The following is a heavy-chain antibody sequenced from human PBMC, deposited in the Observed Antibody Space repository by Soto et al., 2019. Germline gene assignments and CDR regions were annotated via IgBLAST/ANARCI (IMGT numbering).Heavy chain of an antibody. J-gene: IGHJ6*02. D-gene: IGHD3-16*01. V-gene: IGHV1-18*01. CDR2: INTYNGNT. CDR1: GYTFTRYG. Sequence: QVQLVQSGAEVKNPGASVKDSCKASGYTFTRYGIGWARQAPGQGLEWMGWINTYNGNTNYAQKVQGRVTLTTDTSTSPAYMELRSLGSNDTAIYYCAMVDVYVTPSPQDVWGQGTTVIVSS. CDR3: AMVDVYVTPSPQDV.